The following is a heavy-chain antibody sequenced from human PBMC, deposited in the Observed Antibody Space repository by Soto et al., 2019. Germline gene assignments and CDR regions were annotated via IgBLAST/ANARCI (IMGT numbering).Heavy chain of an antibody. CDR1: GYTFTSYY. D-gene: IGHD2-15*01. J-gene: IGHJ5*02. CDR2: INPSGGST. V-gene: IGHV1-46*03. CDR3: ARAAWEVVVAATSWFDP. Sequence: ASVKVSCKASGYTFTSYYMHWVRQAPGQGLEWMGIINPSGGSTSYAQKFQGRVTMTRDTSTSTVYMELSSLRSEDTAVYYCARAAWEVVVAATSWFDPWGQGTLVTVSS.